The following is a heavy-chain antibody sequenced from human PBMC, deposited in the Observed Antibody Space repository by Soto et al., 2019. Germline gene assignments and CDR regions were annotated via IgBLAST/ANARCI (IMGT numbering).Heavy chain of an antibody. D-gene: IGHD3-10*01. Sequence: QVQLVQSGAEVKKPGASVKVSCKASGYTFTSYGISWVRQAPGQGLEWMGWISAYNGNTNYAQKLQGRVTMTTDTSTSTAYMELGSLRSDDTAVYYCARSRYYYGSGSYRKDYYYYGMDVWGQGTTVTVSS. CDR1: GYTFTSYG. V-gene: IGHV1-18*01. CDR3: ARSRYYYGSGSYRKDYYYYGMDV. CDR2: ISAYNGNT. J-gene: IGHJ6*02.